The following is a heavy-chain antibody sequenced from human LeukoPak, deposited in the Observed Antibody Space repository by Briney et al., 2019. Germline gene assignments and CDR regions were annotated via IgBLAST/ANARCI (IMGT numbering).Heavy chain of an antibody. CDR2: IYYDGSTT. Sequence: GGSLRLSCAASGFTFSNYGMHWVRQAPGTGLEWVPVIYYDGSTTYYADSVKGRFTISRDNSMSTLYLQMNSLRAEDTAVYYCATGPQSAAAGIFDYWGQGTLVTVSS. CDR1: GFTFSNYG. J-gene: IGHJ4*02. D-gene: IGHD6-13*01. CDR3: ATGPQSAAAGIFDY. V-gene: IGHV3-33*01.